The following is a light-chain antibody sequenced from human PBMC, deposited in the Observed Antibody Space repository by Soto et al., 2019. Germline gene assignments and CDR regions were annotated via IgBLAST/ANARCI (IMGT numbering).Light chain of an antibody. Sequence: QSALTQPASVSGSPGQSITISCTGTSSDVGSYNLVSWYQQHPGKAPKLMIYEGSKRPSGVPDRFSGSKSGNTASLTISGLQAEDEADYYCCSYAGNSLWVFGGGTKLTVL. V-gene: IGLV2-23*01. CDR1: SSDVGSYNL. CDR2: EGS. J-gene: IGLJ3*02. CDR3: CSYAGNSLWV.